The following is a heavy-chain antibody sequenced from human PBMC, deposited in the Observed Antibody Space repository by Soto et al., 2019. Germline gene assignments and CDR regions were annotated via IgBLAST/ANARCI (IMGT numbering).Heavy chain of an antibody. CDR3: AREGRHFDY. V-gene: IGHV1-69*06. J-gene: IGHJ4*02. CDR2: INPIFGTP. CDR1: GGTFSSYA. Sequence: GASVKVSCKASGGTFSSYAISWVRQAPGQGLEWMGGINPIFGTPHYAQKYQGRVTITADTSTNTAYMELTRLTSDDTAVYFCAREGRHFDYWGQGTLVTVSS.